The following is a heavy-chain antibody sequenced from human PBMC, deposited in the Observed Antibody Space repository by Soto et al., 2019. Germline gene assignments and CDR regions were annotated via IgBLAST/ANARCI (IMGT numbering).Heavy chain of an antibody. CDR3: AVIPATCDFDS. D-gene: IGHD1-26*01. Sequence: QVQLQESGPGLVKPSGTLSLTCAVSGGSISSSNWWSWGRQHPRKGLVWIGEIYHSGGTNYNPALMSRDTLSVDKSKNQCSLKLSSVAAAYTAGYNCAVIPATCDFDSWGQGTLVTVSS. CDR2: IYHSGGT. V-gene: IGHV4-4*02. J-gene: IGHJ5*01. CDR1: GGSISSSNW.